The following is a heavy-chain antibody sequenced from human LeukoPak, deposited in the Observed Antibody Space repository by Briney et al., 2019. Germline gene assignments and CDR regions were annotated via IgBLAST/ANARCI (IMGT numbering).Heavy chain of an antibody. J-gene: IGHJ4*02. V-gene: IGHV3-53*01. D-gene: IGHD5-12*01. CDR3: ARDVSGGYDPGYFDY. CDR1: GFTVSSNY. Sequence: PGGSLRLSCAASGFTVSSNYMSWVRQAPGKGLEWVSVIYSGGSTYYADSVKGRFTISRDNSKNTLYPQVNSLRAEDTAVYYCARDVSGGYDPGYFDYWGQGTLVTVSS. CDR2: IYSGGST.